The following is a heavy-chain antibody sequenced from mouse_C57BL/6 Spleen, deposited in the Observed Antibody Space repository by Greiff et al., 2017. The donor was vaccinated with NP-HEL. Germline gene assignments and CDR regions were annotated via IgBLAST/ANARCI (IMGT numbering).Heavy chain of an antibody. CDR2: ISNLAYSI. CDR1: GFTFSDYG. J-gene: IGHJ1*03. V-gene: IGHV5-15*01. Sequence: EVQRVESGGGLVQPGGSLKLSCAASGFTFSDYGMAWVRQAPRKGPEWVAFISNLAYSIYYADTVTGRFTISRENAKNTLYLEMSSLRSEDTAMYYCARQRDYGSSSWYFDVWGTGTTVTVSS. CDR3: ARQRDYGSSSWYFDV. D-gene: IGHD1-1*01.